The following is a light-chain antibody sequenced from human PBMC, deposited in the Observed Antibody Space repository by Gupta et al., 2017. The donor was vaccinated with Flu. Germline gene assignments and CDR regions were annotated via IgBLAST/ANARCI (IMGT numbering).Light chain of an antibody. CDR2: EVS. J-gene: IGKJ1*01. CDR1: HSLLHSDGMTY. V-gene: IGKV2D-29*01. Sequence: IVITQTRLSLSVTLVQQPSISCKSSHSLLHSDGMTYFQWYLQKTGQPPQLLMYEVSKRFSGVPDRFSGSGSGTDFTLKISRVEAEDVGVYYCMQSVHFRTFGQGTKVEIK. CDR3: MQSVHFRT.